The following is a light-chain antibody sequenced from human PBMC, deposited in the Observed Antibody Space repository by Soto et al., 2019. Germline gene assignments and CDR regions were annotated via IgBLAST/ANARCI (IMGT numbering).Light chain of an antibody. J-gene: IGKJ2*01. CDR3: QQSYSAPVT. Sequence: DIPMTQSPSSLSASIGDRVTITCRASQSISSYLNWFQQKPGEAPKLLIQAASSLQSGVPSRFSGSGSGTGFTLTINSLQPEDFAIYYCQQSYSAPVTFGQGTKL. V-gene: IGKV1-39*01. CDR2: AAS. CDR1: QSISSY.